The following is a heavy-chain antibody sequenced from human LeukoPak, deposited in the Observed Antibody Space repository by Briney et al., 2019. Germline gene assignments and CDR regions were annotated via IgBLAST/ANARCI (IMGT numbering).Heavy chain of an antibody. V-gene: IGHV3-30-3*01. J-gene: IGHJ4*02. CDR3: ARVGYYASGPFSYFDY. D-gene: IGHD3-10*01. Sequence: PGRSLRLPCEPYGFTFSEYAMHWVRLAPDKGLEWVAVISYDGSNEYYADSVKGRFTISRDNSKNTLYLQMNSLSVEDTAVYYCARVGYYASGPFSYFDYWGQGTLVTVSS. CDR2: ISYDGSNE. CDR1: GFTFSEYA.